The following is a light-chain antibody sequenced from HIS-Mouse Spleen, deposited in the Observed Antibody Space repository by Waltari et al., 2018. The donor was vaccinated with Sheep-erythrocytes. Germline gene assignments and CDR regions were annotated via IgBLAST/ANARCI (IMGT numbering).Light chain of an antibody. V-gene: IGLV2-11*01. CDR1: SSDVGCYNY. CDR2: DVS. J-gene: IGLJ2*01. CDR3: CSYAGSYTVV. Sequence: QSALTQPRSVSGSPGQSVTISCTGTSSDVGCYNYVSWYQQHPGKAPKLMISDVSKRPSGVPDRFSGSKSGNTASLTISGLQAEDEADYYCCSYAGSYTVVFGGGTKLTVL.